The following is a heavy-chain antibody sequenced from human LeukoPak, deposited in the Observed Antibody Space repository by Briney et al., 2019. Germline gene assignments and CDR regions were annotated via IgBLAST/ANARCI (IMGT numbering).Heavy chain of an antibody. D-gene: IGHD6-19*01. J-gene: IGHJ4*02. CDR3: ARWEWGAVAGTGPDY. CDR2: ISSSSSYI. CDR1: GFTFSSYS. Sequence: GGSLRLSCAASGFTFSSYSMNWVRQAPGKGLEWVSSISSSSSYIYYADSVKGRFTISRANAKNSLYLQMNSLRAEDTAVYYCARWEWGAVAGTGPDYWGQGTLVTVSS. V-gene: IGHV3-21*01.